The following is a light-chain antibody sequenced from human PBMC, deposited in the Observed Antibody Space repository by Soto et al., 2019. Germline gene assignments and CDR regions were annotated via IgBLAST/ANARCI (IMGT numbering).Light chain of an antibody. V-gene: IGKV1-8*01. CDR1: QGISSY. Sequence: AIRMTQSPSSFSASTGDRVTITCRASQGISSYLAWYQQKPGKAPKLLIYAASTLQSGVPSRFSGSASGTDFTLTISCLQSEDFATYYCQQYYSYPFTFGHGNKVDIK. CDR2: AAS. J-gene: IGKJ3*01. CDR3: QQYYSYPFT.